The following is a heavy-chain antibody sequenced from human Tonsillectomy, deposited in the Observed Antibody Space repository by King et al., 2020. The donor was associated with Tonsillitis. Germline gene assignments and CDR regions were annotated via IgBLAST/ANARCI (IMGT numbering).Heavy chain of an antibody. CDR2: ISSNTYI. Sequence: VQLVESGGGLVKPGGYLRLSCAASGFTFSGHNMNWVRQAPGKGLEWVSSISSNTYIYYADSVKGRFTISRDNAKNSLYLQMNSLRAEDTAIYYCAREPTWSSSWIGAFDIWGQGTVVTVSS. D-gene: IGHD6-13*01. J-gene: IGHJ3*02. CDR1: GFTFSGHN. CDR3: AREPTWSSSWIGAFDI. V-gene: IGHV3-21*01.